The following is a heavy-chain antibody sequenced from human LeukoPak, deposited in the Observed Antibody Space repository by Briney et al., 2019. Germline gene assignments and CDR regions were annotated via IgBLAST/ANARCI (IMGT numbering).Heavy chain of an antibody. D-gene: IGHD3/OR15-3a*01. CDR2: ISESGSQT. Sequence: GGGLRLSCAASGVAFASYAMGWVRQPPGKGLEWVSTISESGSQTHYADSVRGGFTISRENFQSTRHLQMNNFRAEDTAIYYYDGSDFWGQGTLVTVSS. J-gene: IGHJ4*02. V-gene: IGHV3-23*01. CDR3: DGSDF. CDR1: GVAFASYA.